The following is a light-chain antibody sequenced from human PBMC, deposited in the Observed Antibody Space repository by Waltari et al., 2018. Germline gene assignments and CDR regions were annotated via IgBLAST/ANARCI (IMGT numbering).Light chain of an antibody. CDR2: GVD. J-gene: IGLJ3*02. CDR3: SSYTARSTLV. V-gene: IGLV2-14*01. Sequence: QSALTQSASVSGSPGQTITISCTGTISDVGGYNFVSWYQQLPGKPPKLLIYGVDQRPSGVSLRFYGSKSANTATLTISGLQPEDEGDYFCSSYTARSTLVFGGGTKLTVL. CDR1: ISDVGGYNF.